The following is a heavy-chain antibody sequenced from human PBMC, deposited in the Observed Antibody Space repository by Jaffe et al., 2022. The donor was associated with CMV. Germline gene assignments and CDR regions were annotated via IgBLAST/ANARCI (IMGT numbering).Heavy chain of an antibody. Sequence: EVQLVESGGGLVQPGGSLRLSCAASGFTFSSYWMHWVRQAPGKGLVWVSRINSDGSSTSYADSVKGRFTISRDNAKNTLYLQMNSLRAEDTAVYYCARDLTYYDFWSGYVDNWFDPWGQGTLVTVSS. J-gene: IGHJ5*02. CDR1: GFTFSSYW. D-gene: IGHD3-3*01. CDR3: ARDLTYYDFWSGYVDNWFDP. V-gene: IGHV3-74*01. CDR2: INSDGSST.